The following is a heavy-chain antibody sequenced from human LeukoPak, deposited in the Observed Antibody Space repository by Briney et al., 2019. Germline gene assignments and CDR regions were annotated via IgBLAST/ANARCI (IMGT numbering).Heavy chain of an antibody. CDR1: GFTFSSYW. CDR3: ARRGYSSSSKQPAYYFDY. Sequence: GGSLRLSCAASGFTFSSYWMSWVRQAPGKGLEWVANIKEDGSEKNYVDSVKGRFTISRDNAKNSLYLQMNSLRAEDTAVYYCARRGYSSSSKQPAYYFDYWGQGTLVTVSS. CDR2: IKEDGSEK. J-gene: IGHJ4*02. D-gene: IGHD6-6*01. V-gene: IGHV3-7*01.